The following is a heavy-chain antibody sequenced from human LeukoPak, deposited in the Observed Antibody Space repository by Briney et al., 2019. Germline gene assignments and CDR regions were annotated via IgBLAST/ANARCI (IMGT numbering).Heavy chain of an antibody. D-gene: IGHD4-23*01. J-gene: IGHJ6*03. CDR1: GGTFSSYA. Sequence: SVKVSCKASGGTFSSYAISWARQAPGQGLEWMGGIIPILGTANYAQKFQGRVTITTDESTSTAYMELSSLRSEDTAVYYCARGVGGNPYYYYYYYMDVWGKGTTVTVSS. CDR3: ARGVGGNPYYYYYYYMDV. CDR2: IIPILGTA. V-gene: IGHV1-69*05.